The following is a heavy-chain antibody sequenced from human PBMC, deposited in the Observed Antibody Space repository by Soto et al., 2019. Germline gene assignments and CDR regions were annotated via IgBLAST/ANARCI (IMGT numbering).Heavy chain of an antibody. Sequence: QLQLQESGSGLVKPSQTLSLSCAVSGGSISSGGYSWSWIRQPPGKGLEWIGYIYHSGSTYYNPSLKRRVPISVDRSENQFSLNLSSVTAADSAVYYWAGVRGPYCGGECYPPTPNWFDPWGQGTLVTVSS. J-gene: IGHJ5*02. V-gene: IGHV4-30-2*01. D-gene: IGHD2-21*01. CDR2: IYHSGST. CDR1: GGSISSGGYS. CDR3: AGVRGPYCGGECYPPTPNWFDP.